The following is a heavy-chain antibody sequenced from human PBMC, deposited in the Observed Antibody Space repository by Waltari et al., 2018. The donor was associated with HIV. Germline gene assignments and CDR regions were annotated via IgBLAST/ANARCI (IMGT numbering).Heavy chain of an antibody. V-gene: IGHV4-61*02. CDR2: IYTSGST. CDR1: GGSISSGRYY. Sequence: QVQLQESGPGLVKPSQTLSLTCTVSGGSISSGRYYWSCIPQPAGKGLEWLGRIYTSGSTNYNPSLKSRVTISVDTSKNQFSLKLSSVTAADTAVYYCHCSGGNRRGGYFDLWGRGTLVTVSS. CDR3: HCSGGNRRGGYFDL. D-gene: IGHD2-15*01. J-gene: IGHJ2*01.